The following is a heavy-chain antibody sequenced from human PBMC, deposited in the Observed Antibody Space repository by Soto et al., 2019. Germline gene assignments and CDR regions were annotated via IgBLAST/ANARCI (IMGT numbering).Heavy chain of an antibody. J-gene: IGHJ4*02. CDR2: INAGNGNT. CDR3: ARRIVVVTALDY. V-gene: IGHV1-3*05. Sequence: QVQLVQSGAEEKKPGASVKVSCKASGYTFTSYAMHWVRQAPGQRLEWMGWINAGNGNTKYSQKFQGIVTITRDTSASTAYMELSSLRSDDTSVDYCARRIVVVTALDYWGQGTLVTVSS. CDR1: GYTFTSYA. D-gene: IGHD2-21*02.